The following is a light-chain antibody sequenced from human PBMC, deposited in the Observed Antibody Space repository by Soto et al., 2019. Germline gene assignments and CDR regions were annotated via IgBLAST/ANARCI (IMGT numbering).Light chain of an antibody. CDR2: GAS. CDR3: QQYFEWPPMT. V-gene: IGKV3-15*01. J-gene: IGKJ1*01. Sequence: EIVRTHCPATLSVSQGERATLSFWASETVATNLAWYQQKPGQAPRLLISGASTRAAGISDRFRGSGSGTEFTLTISSLRSEDSAIYYCQQYFEWPPMTFGQGTKVDIK. CDR1: ETVATN.